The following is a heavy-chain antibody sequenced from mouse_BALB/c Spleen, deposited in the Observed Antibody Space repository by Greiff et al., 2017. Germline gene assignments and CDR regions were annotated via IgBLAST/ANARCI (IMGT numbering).Heavy chain of an antibody. CDR3: TRGGMVKAMDY. D-gene: IGHD2-2*01. Sequence: EVQGVESGGGLVKPGGSLKLSCAASGFTFSSYTMSWVRQTPEKRLEWVATISSGGSYTYYPDSVKGRFTISRDNAKNTLYLQMSSLKSEDTAMYYCTRGGMVKAMDYWGQGTSVTVSS. CDR2: ISSGGSYT. J-gene: IGHJ4*01. CDR1: GFTFSSYT. V-gene: IGHV5-6-4*01.